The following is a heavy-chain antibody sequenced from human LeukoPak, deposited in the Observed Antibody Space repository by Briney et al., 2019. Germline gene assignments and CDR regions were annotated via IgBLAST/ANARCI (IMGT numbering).Heavy chain of an antibody. CDR1: GGSISSYY. CDR2: IYYSGRT. V-gene: IGHV4-59*08. J-gene: IGHJ4*02. Sequence: SETLSLTCTVSGGSISSYYWSWIRQPPGKELEWIGYIYYSGRTYYNPSLKSRVTISVDTSKNQFSLSLSSVTAADTAVYYCARTIPDSSGYYYSDYWGQGTLVTVSS. CDR3: ARTIPDSSGYYYSDY. D-gene: IGHD3-22*01.